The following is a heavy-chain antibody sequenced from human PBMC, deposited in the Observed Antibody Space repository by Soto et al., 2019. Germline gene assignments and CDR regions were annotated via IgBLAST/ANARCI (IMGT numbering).Heavy chain of an antibody. CDR3: ARDASGDEQSGFDI. J-gene: IGHJ3*02. Sequence: QVQLQESGPGLVKPSQTLSLTCTVSGGSISSGGYYWSWIRQHPGKGLEWIGYIYYSGSTYYNPSLNSPVTISVDTSKNQFSLKLSSVTAADTAVYYCARDASGDEQSGFDIWGQGTMVTVSS. D-gene: IGHD4-17*01. CDR1: GGSISSGGYY. CDR2: IYYSGST. V-gene: IGHV4-31*01.